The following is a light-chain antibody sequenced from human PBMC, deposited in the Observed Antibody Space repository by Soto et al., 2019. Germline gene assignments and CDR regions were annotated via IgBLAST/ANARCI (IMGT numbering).Light chain of an antibody. Sequence: QSALTQPASVSGSPGQSITISCTGTSSEVGGYNYVSWYQQHPGKAPKFMIYDVSNRPSGVSNRFSGSKSGNTASLTISGLQAEDEADYYCSSYTTRNTRKIVFGTGTKVTVL. J-gene: IGLJ1*01. V-gene: IGLV2-14*01. CDR1: SSEVGGYNY. CDR3: SSYTTRNTRKIV. CDR2: DVS.